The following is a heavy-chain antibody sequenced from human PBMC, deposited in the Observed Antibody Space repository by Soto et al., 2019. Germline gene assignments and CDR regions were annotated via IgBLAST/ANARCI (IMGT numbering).Heavy chain of an antibody. CDR3: ARGLDYMDV. Sequence: SVKVSCKASGGTFSSYAISWVRQAPGQGLEWMGGISPIFGTANYAQKLQGRVTMTADTSTSTAYMELRSLTSDDTAVYYCARGLDYMDVWGTGTTVTVSS. CDR1: GGTFSSYA. V-gene: IGHV1-69*06. J-gene: IGHJ6*03. D-gene: IGHD1-1*01. CDR2: ISPIFGTA.